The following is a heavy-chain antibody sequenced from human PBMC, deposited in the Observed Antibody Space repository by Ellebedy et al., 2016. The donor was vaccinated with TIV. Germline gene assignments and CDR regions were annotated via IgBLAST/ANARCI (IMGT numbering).Heavy chain of an antibody. CDR3: ARAGVN. CDR1: GASFSHYY. V-gene: IGHV4-4*07. J-gene: IGHJ4*02. CDR2: IYTSGST. Sequence: SETLSLXCTVYGASFSHYYWSWIRQPAGKGLEWIGRIYTSGSTNYNPSLKSRVTMSVDTSKNQFSLKLNSVTAADTAVYYCARAGVNWGQGTLVTVSS. D-gene: IGHD2-8*01.